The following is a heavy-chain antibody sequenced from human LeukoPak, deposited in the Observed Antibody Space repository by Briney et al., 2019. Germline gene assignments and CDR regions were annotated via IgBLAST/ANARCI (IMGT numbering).Heavy chain of an antibody. CDR1: GASVSSSGYY. J-gene: IGHJ4*02. CDR2: IYNNGNT. CDR3: ARDTGSSTASFDY. V-gene: IGHV4-31*03. D-gene: IGHD2-2*01. Sequence: SETLSLTCTVSGASVSSSGYYWSWIRQHPEKGLEWIGCIYNNGNTYYNPSLKSRITISLDTSNNQFSLKLSSVTAADTTVYYCARDTGSSTASFDYWGQGTLVTVSS.